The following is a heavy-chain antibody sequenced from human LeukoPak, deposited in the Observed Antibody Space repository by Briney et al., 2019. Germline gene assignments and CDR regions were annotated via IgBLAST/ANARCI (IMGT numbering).Heavy chain of an antibody. CDR1: GGSISSYY. V-gene: IGHV4-59*01. J-gene: IGHJ3*02. CDR3: ARIPYYDFWSGYSGHREGFDI. D-gene: IGHD3-3*01. Sequence: SETLSLTCTVSGGSISSYYWSWIRQPPGKGLEWIGYIYYSGSSNYSPSLKSRVTISVDTSKNQFSLKLSSVTAADTAVYYCARIPYYDFWSGYSGHREGFDIWGQGTMVTVSS. CDR2: IYYSGSS.